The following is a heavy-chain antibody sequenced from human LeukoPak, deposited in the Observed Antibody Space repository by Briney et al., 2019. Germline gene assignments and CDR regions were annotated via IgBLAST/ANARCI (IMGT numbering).Heavy chain of an antibody. CDR2: IYYSGST. CDR1: GASISSSSYY. V-gene: IGHV4-39*07. Sequence: PSETLSLTCTVSGASISSSSYYWGWIRQPPGKGLQWIGSIYYSGSTYYNPSLKSRLTISVNTSKNQFSLKLSSVTAADTAVYYCARATVVTPGYFWYWGQGTLVTVSS. D-gene: IGHD4-23*01. J-gene: IGHJ4*02. CDR3: ARATVVTPGYFWY.